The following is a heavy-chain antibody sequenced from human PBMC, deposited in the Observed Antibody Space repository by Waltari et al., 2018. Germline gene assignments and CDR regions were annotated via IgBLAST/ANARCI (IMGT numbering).Heavy chain of an antibody. J-gene: IGHJ1*01. CDR3: TTAIFGVVY. V-gene: IGHV1-69*01. CDR1: GGTFSNFA. D-gene: IGHD3-3*01. CDR2: SIPKFSLT. Sequence: QVQWMQSGAEVKKPGSSVKVSCKASGGTFSNFAISWVRQAPGQGLEWVGGSIPKFSLTTYAQKFQGRVTITADESTTTAYMDLRRLRSEDTAVYYCTTAIFGVVYWGQGIPVTVSS.